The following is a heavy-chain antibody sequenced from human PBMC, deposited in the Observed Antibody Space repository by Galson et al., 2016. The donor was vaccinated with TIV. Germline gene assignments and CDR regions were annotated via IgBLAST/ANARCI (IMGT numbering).Heavy chain of an antibody. Sequence: ETLSLTCAVYGGSFSGYFWSWIRQSPGGGLEWIGDINHSGTTRYSPSLKSRDTISLDMAKNHLSLKVTSVTAADTAVYYCARGPRLRTSLFEDITKTFDYWGQGARVTVSS. CDR1: GGSFSGYF. CDR3: ARGPRLRTSLFEDITKTFDY. J-gene: IGHJ4*02. D-gene: IGHD3-3*01. V-gene: IGHV4-34*01. CDR2: INHSGTT.